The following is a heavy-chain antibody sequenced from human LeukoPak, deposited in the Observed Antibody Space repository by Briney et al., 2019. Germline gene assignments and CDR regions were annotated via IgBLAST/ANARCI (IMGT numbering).Heavy chain of an antibody. V-gene: IGHV3-15*07. CDR1: GFTFSSYA. D-gene: IGHD3-22*01. CDR2: IRSDSDGGTI. Sequence: GGSLRLSCAASGFTFSSYAMNWVRQAPGKGLEWVGRIRSDSDGGTIDYAVPVKGRFTLSRDDSKTTLYLQMNSLQTEDTAVYYCATDFYDSTWGQGTLVTVSS. CDR3: ATDFYDST. J-gene: IGHJ5*02.